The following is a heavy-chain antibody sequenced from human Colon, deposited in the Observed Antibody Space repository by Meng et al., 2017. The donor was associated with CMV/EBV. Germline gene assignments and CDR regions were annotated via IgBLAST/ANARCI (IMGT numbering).Heavy chain of an antibody. V-gene: IGHV4-4*01. CDR1: AGSIGGGYW. D-gene: IGHD3-16*01. J-gene: IGHJ4*02. CDR3: ADPPAGL. Sequence: TLSLTCTVSAGSIGGGYWWTWDRHSPEKGLEWIGESDYSGTTNYSPSLRSRVTISVDIRNNQFFLRLTSVTVADTAVYFCADPPAGLWGQGVLVTVSS. CDR2: SDYSGTT.